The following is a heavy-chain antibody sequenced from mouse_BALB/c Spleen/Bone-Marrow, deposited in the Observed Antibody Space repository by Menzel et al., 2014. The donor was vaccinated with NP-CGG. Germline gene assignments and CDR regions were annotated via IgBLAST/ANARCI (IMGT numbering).Heavy chain of an antibody. Sequence: QVQLKQSGAELVRPGSSVKISCKASGYAFSSYWVNWVRQRPGQGLEWIGQIYPGDGDTNYNGKFKVKATLTADKSSSTAYMQLSSLTSEASAVYFCAKSGYGSFDYWGQGTTLTVSS. CDR3: AKSGYGSFDY. V-gene: IGHV1-80*01. J-gene: IGHJ2*01. D-gene: IGHD1-1*01. CDR2: IYPGDGDT. CDR1: GYAFSSYW.